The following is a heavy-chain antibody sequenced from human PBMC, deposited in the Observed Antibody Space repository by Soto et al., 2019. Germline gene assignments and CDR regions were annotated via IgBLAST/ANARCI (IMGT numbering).Heavy chain of an antibody. V-gene: IGHV4-59*01. Sequence: QVQLQESGPGLVKPSETLSLTCTVSGGSISSYYWSWIRQPPGKGLEWIGYIYYSGSTNYNPSLSSRVPISVDTSTPQFSLKLSSVTAADTAVYYCARLWFGESTFDYWGQGTLVTVSS. D-gene: IGHD3-10*01. CDR3: ARLWFGESTFDY. CDR2: IYYSGST. J-gene: IGHJ4*02. CDR1: GGSISSYY.